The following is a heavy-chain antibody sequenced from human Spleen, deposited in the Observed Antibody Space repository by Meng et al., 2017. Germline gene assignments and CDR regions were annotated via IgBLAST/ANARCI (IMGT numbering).Heavy chain of an antibody. J-gene: IGHJ4*02. D-gene: IGHD6-13*01. Sequence: QVQLVQSGAEVKKTGGSVKVSCKPSGYNFPDYYIHWVRRAPGQGLEWMGRINPKSGDTHYAQKFQARVTMTGDTSISTAYMELSGLRSDDTAMYYCARDEDISAAGKLFGNYWGQGTLVTVPS. V-gene: IGHV1-2*06. CDR2: INPKSGDT. CDR1: GYNFPDYY. CDR3: ARDEDISAAGKLFGNY.